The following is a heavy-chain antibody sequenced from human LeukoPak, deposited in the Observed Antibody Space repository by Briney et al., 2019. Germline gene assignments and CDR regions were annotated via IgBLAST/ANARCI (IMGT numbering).Heavy chain of an antibody. J-gene: IGHJ6*02. CDR2: IVVGSGNT. Sequence: SVQVSCMATGLTLTRSAVQWLRQAGGQRLEWIGWIVVGSGNTNYAQKFQERVTITRDMSTSTAYMELSSLRSEDTAVYYCAADPCSGGSCPYYYYGMDVWGQGTTVTVSS. CDR3: AADPCSGGSCPYYYYGMDV. CDR1: GLTLTRSA. D-gene: IGHD2-15*01. V-gene: IGHV1-58*01.